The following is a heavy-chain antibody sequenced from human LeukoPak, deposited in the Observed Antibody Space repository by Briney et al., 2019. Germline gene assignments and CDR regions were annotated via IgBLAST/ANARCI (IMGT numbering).Heavy chain of an antibody. CDR1: GFTFSSYS. Sequence: GGSLRLFCAASGFTFSSYSMNWVRQAPGKGLEGVSSISSSSSYIYYADSVKGRFTISRDNAKNSLYLQMNSLRAEDTAVYYCARDYDSSGYSPMDVWGQGTTVTVSS. CDR2: ISSSSSYI. V-gene: IGHV3-21*01. CDR3: ARDYDSSGYSPMDV. J-gene: IGHJ6*02. D-gene: IGHD3-22*01.